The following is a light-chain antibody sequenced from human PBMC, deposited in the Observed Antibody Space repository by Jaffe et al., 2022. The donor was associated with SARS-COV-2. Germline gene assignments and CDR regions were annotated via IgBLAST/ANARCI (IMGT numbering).Light chain of an antibody. CDR1: SSDVGGYNY. CDR3: SSYAGSNTVL. J-gene: IGLJ2*01. V-gene: IGLV2-8*01. Sequence: QSALTQPPSASGSRGQSVTMTCTGTSSDVGGYNYVSWYQQHPGKAPKLMVYEVTKRPSGVPDRFSGSKSGNTASLTVSGLQAEDEADYYCSSYAGSNTVLFGGGTKLTV. CDR2: EVT.